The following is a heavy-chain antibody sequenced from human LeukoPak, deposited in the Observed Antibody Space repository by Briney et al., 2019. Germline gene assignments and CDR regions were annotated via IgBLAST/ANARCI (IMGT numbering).Heavy chain of an antibody. Sequence: SETLSLTCTVSGGSISSSSYYWGWIRQPPGKGLEWIGSIYYSGSTYYNPSLKSRVTISVDTSKNQFSLKLSSVTAADTAVYYCARVVRGRPRDSSSWFFDYWGQGTLVTVSS. CDR1: GGSISSSSYY. D-gene: IGHD6-13*01. CDR3: ARVVRGRPRDSSSWFFDY. J-gene: IGHJ4*02. V-gene: IGHV4-39*07. CDR2: IYYSGST.